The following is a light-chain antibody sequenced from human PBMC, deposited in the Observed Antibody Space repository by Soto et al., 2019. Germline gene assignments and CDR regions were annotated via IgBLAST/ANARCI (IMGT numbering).Light chain of an antibody. V-gene: IGKV1-33*01. CDR3: QQYDSFWT. Sequence: DIQLTQSPSSLSASVGERVTISCQASQDISKYLNWYQQRPGKVPQLLIYDASSLKSGVPSRFSGSGSGTEFTLTISSLQPDDVATYYCQQYDSFWTFGQGTKVDI. CDR1: QDISKY. CDR2: DAS. J-gene: IGKJ1*01.